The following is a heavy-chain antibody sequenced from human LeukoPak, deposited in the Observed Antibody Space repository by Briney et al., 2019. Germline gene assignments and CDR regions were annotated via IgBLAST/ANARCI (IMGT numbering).Heavy chain of an antibody. CDR2: INHSGST. J-gene: IGHJ5*02. D-gene: IGHD6-13*01. CDR3: ARGPGGSSSWSRDWFDP. Sequence: NPSETLSLTCAVYGGSFSGYYWSWIRQPPGKGLEWIGEINHSGSTNYNPSLKSRVTISVDTSKNQFSLKLSSVTAADTAVYYCARGPGGSSSWSRDWFDPWGQGTLVTVSS. CDR1: GGSFSGYY. V-gene: IGHV4-34*01.